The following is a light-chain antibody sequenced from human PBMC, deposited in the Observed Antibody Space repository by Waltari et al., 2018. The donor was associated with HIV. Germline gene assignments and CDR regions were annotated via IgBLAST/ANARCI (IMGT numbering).Light chain of an antibody. J-gene: IGKJ1*01. CDR2: AAS. CDR1: QSVSNNY. CDR3: QQYGRSPWT. V-gene: IGKV3-20*01. Sequence: EIVLTQSPGTLSLSPGERVTLSCRASQSVSNNYLAWYQQIPGQAPRLVSYAASNRATGIPDRFSGSASGTDFTLTISRLEPEDFAVYYCQQYGRSPWTFGRGTKVEIK.